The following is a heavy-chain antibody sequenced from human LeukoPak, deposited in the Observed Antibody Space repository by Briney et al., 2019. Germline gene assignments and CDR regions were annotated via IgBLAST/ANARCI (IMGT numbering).Heavy chain of an antibody. V-gene: IGHV3-21*01. J-gene: IGHJ6*02. D-gene: IGHD3-22*01. CDR3: ARDSYYYDSSGYYYGQPYYYYGIDV. CDR1: GFTFSSYS. CDR2: ISSSSSYI. Sequence: GGSLRLSCAASGFTFSSYSMNWVRQAPGKGLEWVSSISSSSSYIYYADSVKGRFTISRDNAKNSLYLQMNSLRAEDTAVYYCARDSYYYDSSGYYYGQPYYYYGIDVWGQGTTVTVSS.